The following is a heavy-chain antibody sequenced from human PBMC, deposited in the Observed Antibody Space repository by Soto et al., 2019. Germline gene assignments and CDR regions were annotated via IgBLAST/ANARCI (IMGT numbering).Heavy chain of an antibody. CDR1: GFSLSTTGVG. D-gene: IGHD3-10*01. V-gene: IGHV2-5*02. Sequence: QITLKESGPTLVRPTQTLTLTCTFSGFSLSTTGVGVGWIRQPPGKALEWLALIYWDDDKRYSPSLKSRLTITKDPSKNEVILTMTTMDPVDTATYYCAQRLRVYGLGRERANYFDPGGQGTLVTVSS. CDR2: IYWDDDK. CDR3: AQRLRVYGLGRERANYFDP. J-gene: IGHJ5*02.